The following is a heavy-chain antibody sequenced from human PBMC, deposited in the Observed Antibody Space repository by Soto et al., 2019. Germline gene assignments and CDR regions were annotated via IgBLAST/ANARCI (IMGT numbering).Heavy chain of an antibody. Sequence: EVQLVESGGGLVQPGGSLRLSCAASGFTFSSYWMSWVRQAPGKGLEWVANIKQDGSEKYYVDSVKGRFTISRDNAKNSLYLQMNSLRAEATAVYYCARVERFLEWLLFDYWGQGTLVTVSS. CDR2: IKQDGSEK. V-gene: IGHV3-7*05. J-gene: IGHJ4*02. CDR3: ARVERFLEWLLFDY. CDR1: GFTFSSYW. D-gene: IGHD3-3*01.